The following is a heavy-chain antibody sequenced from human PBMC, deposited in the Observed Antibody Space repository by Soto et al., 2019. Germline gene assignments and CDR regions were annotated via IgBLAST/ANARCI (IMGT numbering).Heavy chain of an antibody. CDR2: INHDESSS. D-gene: IGHD3-10*01. V-gene: IGHV3-74*01. CDR3: ARLWPLRGLAY. CDR1: GFTFSSYW. Sequence: EVQLVESGGGLVQPGGSLRLSCAASGFTFSSYWMHWVRQAPGKGLVWVSRINHDESSSTYVDSVRGRVTISRDNSKNTLYLQMNSLRAADTAVYYCARLWPLRGLAYWGQGTRVTVSA. J-gene: IGHJ4*02.